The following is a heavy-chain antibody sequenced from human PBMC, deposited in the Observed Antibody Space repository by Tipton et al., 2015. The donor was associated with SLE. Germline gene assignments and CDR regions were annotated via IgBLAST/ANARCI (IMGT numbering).Heavy chain of an antibody. CDR2: ISYTETT. D-gene: IGHD1-1*01. J-gene: IGHJ5*01. V-gene: IGHV4-59*08. CDR3: ATGHFDF. CDR1: GGSISGYH. Sequence: TLSLTCTVSGGSISGYHWSWLRQPPGKGLEWIGYISYTETTKYNPSLESRVIISVDTSKNQFSLRLKSATAADTAVYFCATGHFDFWGQGRPVTVSS.